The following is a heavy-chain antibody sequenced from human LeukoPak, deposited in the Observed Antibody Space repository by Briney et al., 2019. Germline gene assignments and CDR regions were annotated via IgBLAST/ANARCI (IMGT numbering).Heavy chain of an antibody. Sequence: PSETLSLTCAVYGGSFSGYYWSWIRQPPGKGLEWIGEINHSGSTNYNPSLKSRVTISVDTSKNQFSLKLSSVTAADTAVYYCARRRRLRAYCGGDCYPIDYWGQGTLVTFSS. J-gene: IGHJ4*02. CDR3: ARRRRLRAYCGGDCYPIDY. CDR2: INHSGST. CDR1: GGSFSGYY. D-gene: IGHD2-21*02. V-gene: IGHV4-34*01.